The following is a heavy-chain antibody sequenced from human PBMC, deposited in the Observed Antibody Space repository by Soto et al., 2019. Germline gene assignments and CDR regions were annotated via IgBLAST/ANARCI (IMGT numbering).Heavy chain of an antibody. CDR3: AGGRLPYYYYGMDV. CDR2: INHSGST. CDR1: GGSFSGYY. V-gene: IGHV4-34*01. Sequence: TSETLSLTCAVYGGSFSGYYWSWIRQPPGKGLEWIGEINHSGSTNYNPSLKSRVTISVDTSKNQFSLKLSSVSAADTAVYYCAGGRLPYYYYGMDVWGQGTTVTVS. J-gene: IGHJ6*02.